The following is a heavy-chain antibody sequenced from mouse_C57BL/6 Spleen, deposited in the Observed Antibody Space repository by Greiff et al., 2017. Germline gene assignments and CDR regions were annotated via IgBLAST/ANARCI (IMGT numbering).Heavy chain of an antibody. V-gene: IGHV1-19*01. CDR2: INPYNGGT. D-gene: IGHD3-1*01. Sequence: VQLKESGPVLVKPGASVKMSCKASGYTFTDYYMNWVKQSHGKSLEWIGVINPYNGGTSYNQKFKGKATLTVDKSSSTAYMELNSLTSEDSAVYYCARNRADYAMDYWGQGTSVTVSS. CDR1: GYTFTDYY. CDR3: ARNRADYAMDY. J-gene: IGHJ4*01.